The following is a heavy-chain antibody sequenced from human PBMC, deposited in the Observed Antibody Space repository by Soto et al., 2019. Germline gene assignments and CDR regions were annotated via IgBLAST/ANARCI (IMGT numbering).Heavy chain of an antibody. J-gene: IGHJ6*03. CDR1: AFTFSEQY. CDR2: IRHKAKSYTT. D-gene: IGHD4-4*01. CDR3: TAVPPPGVTYNNYMGA. Sequence: GGALRLSCSASAFTFSEQYMDSVRQDPGKGPEWVGRIRHKAKSYTTDYAASVKGRFTISRDDSKKSLYLQMNSLRAEDTAVYYCTAVPPPGVTYNNYMGAWGKGTTVTVSS. V-gene: IGHV3-72*01.